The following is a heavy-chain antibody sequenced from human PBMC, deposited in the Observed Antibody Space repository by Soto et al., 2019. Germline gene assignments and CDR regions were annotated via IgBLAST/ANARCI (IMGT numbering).Heavy chain of an antibody. CDR2: IKQDGSEK. D-gene: IGHD2-15*01. J-gene: IGHJ4*02. CDR1: GITFSYYW. V-gene: IGHV3-7*01. CDR3: ATHCNGGDCYLGFDY. Sequence: EVQLVESGGGLVQPGGSLRLSCAASGITFSYYWMSWVRQAPGEGLEWVANIKQDGSEKYYVDSVKGRFTISRDNAKTSLYLQMNSLRAEDTAVYYCATHCNGGDCYLGFDYWGQGTLVTVSS.